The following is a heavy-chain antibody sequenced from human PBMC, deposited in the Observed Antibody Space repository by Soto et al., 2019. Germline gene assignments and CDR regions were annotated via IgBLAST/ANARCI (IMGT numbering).Heavy chain of an antibody. J-gene: IGHJ4*02. CDR1: GFTFSSYW. Sequence: PGGSLRRSCAASGFTFSSYWMHWVSQAPGKWLVCVSRINSDGSRTSYADSVKGRFTISRDNAKNTLYLQMNSWRAQDTAVYYCARVGIAAPYDYWGQGTLVTVAS. D-gene: IGHD6-13*01. V-gene: IGHV3-74*01. CDR2: INSDGSRT. CDR3: ARVGIAAPYDY.